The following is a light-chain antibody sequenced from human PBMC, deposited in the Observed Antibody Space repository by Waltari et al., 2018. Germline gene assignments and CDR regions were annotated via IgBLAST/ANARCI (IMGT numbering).Light chain of an antibody. Sequence: QSVLAPPPSASGTPWQRITISCSGSNSNIGSNTVTWYQQFPGTAPRLLIYSNNQRPSGVPDRFSASKSGSAAALAISGLHSEDEADYYCSTWDDRLTGVVFGGGTKVTVL. V-gene: IGLV1-44*01. CDR1: NSNIGSNT. CDR3: STWDDRLTGVV. CDR2: SNN. J-gene: IGLJ2*01.